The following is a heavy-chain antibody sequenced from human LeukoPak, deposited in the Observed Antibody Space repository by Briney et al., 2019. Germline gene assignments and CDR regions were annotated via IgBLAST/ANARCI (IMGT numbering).Heavy chain of an antibody. CDR1: GSTFSTYP. V-gene: IGHV3-23*01. Sequence: PGGSLRLSCTASGSTFSTYPMTWVRQAPGQGLEGVSAISGNSVTIYYADSVKGRFTISRDNSKNTLYLQMYSLRAEDTAVYYCAKILSGTYSFDLWGQGTLVTVSS. D-gene: IGHD1-26*01. J-gene: IGHJ4*02. CDR2: ISGNSVTI. CDR3: AKILSGTYSFDL.